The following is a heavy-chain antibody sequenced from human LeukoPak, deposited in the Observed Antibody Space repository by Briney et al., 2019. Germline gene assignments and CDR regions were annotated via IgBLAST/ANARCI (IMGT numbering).Heavy chain of an antibody. CDR2: IYHSGST. CDR3: ARDSSFSYCGGDCYLGSFDY. J-gene: IGHJ4*02. CDR1: GYSISSGYY. V-gene: IGHV4-38-2*02. Sequence: PSETLSLTCTVSGYSISSGYYWGWIRQPPGKGLEWIGSIYHSGSTYYNPSLKSRVTISVDTSKNQFSLKLSSVTAADTAVYYCARDSSFSYCGGDCYLGSFDYWGQGTLVTVSS. D-gene: IGHD2-21*02.